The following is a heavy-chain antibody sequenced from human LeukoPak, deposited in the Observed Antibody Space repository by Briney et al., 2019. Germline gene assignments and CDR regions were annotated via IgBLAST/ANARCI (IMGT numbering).Heavy chain of an antibody. V-gene: IGHV3-74*01. CDR3: ARGYTFGTLDY. CDR2: INSDGN. Sequence: GGSLRLSCAASGFTLSTYWIHWVRQPPGKGLVWVSRINSDGNSFADSVKGRFTISRDNAKHTVYLQMNSLRAEDTAVYFCARGYTFGTLDYWGQGALVTVSS. CDR1: GFTLSTYW. J-gene: IGHJ4*02. D-gene: IGHD3-16*01.